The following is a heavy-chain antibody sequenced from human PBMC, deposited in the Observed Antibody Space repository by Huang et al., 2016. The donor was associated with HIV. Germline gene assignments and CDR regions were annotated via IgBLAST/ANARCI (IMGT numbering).Heavy chain of an antibody. D-gene: IGHD2-15*01. CDR1: GLSFSTSGVG. J-gene: IGHJ4*02. CDR2: IYWDDDK. Sequence: QITLKESGPTLVKPTQTLTLTCTFSGLSFSTSGVGVGWVRQPPGKALEWLAHIYWDDDKRYSPSLKSRLTISKDTSENRVVLTMTNVDPGDTATYYCAHRRVAAAPFFFDIWGPGVLVIVSS. V-gene: IGHV2-5*02. CDR3: AHRRVAAAPFFFDI.